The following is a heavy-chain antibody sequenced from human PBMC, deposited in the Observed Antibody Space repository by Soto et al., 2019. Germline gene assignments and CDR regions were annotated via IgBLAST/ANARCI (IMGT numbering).Heavy chain of an antibody. CDR1: GFTFSDYY. Sequence: QVQLVESGGGLVKHGGSLRLSCAASGFTFSDYYMRWIRQAPGKGLERVSYISSSGSTIYYADDVKGRVNISRDNAKNSLYLQMNSLRAEDTAVYYCAIRVAGAGKLDYWGQGTLVTVSS. V-gene: IGHV3-11*01. J-gene: IGHJ4*02. CDR3: AIRVAGAGKLDY. CDR2: ISSSGSTI. D-gene: IGHD6-19*01.